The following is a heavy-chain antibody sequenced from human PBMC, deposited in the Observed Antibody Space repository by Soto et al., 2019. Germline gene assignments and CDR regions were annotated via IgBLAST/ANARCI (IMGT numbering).Heavy chain of an antibody. CDR1: GGSISSYY. D-gene: IGHD3-3*01. J-gene: IGHJ6*03. V-gene: IGHV4-59*01. CDR2: IYYSGST. CDR3: ASSPLFGVAGYYMDV. Sequence: SETLSLTCTVSGGSISSYYWSWIRQPPGKGLEWIGYIYYSGSTNYNPSLKSRVTISVDTSKNQFSLKLSSVTAADTAVYYCASSPLFGVAGYYMDVWGKGTTGTVSS.